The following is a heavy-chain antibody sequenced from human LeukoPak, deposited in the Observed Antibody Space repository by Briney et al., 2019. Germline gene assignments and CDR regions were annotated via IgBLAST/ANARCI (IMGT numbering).Heavy chain of an antibody. V-gene: IGHV3-23*01. CDR2: ISGSGGST. Sequence: TGGSLRLSCAASGFTFSSYAMSWVRQAPGKGLEWVSAISGSGGSTYYADSVKGRFTISRDNSKNTLYLQMNSLRAEDTAVYYCAKDLTIFEGLDYWGQGTLVTVSS. J-gene: IGHJ4*02. CDR3: AKDLTIFEGLDY. D-gene: IGHD3-3*01. CDR1: GFTFSSYA.